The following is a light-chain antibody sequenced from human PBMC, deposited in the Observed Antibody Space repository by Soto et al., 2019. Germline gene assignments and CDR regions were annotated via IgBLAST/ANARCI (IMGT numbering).Light chain of an antibody. J-gene: IGKJ1*01. CDR1: QNINNY. Sequence: IETTQTPSSTSAYVGDRVTITCQASQNINNYLDWYQQKPGKAPKLLIYKASTLKSGVPSRSSGSGSGTEFTLTISSLQPDDIATYKCLQYNTYSTFGQGSK. V-gene: IGKV1-5*03. CDR2: KAS. CDR3: LQYNTYST.